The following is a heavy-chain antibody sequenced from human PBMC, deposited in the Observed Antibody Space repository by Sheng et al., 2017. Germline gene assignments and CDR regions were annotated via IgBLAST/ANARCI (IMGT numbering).Heavy chain of an antibody. CDR2: IYYSGST. J-gene: IGHJ4*02. Sequence: QLQLQESGPGLVKPSETLSLTCTVSGGSISSSSYYWGWIRQPQGRGVEWIGSIYYSGSTYYNPSLKSRVTISVDTSKNQFSLKLSSVTAADTAVYYCARDPRATNPNWGQGTLVTVSS. D-gene: IGHD1-26*01. CDR3: ARDPRATNPN. CDR1: GGSISSSSYY. V-gene: IGHV4-39*07.